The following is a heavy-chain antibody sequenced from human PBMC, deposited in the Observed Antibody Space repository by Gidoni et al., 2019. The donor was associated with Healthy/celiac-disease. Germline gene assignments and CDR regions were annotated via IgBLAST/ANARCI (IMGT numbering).Heavy chain of an antibody. CDR1: GGTFSSNA. CDR2: IIPIVGTA. J-gene: IGHJ4*02. Sequence: QVQLVQSGAEVKKPGSSVKVSCKSSGGTFSSNAISWVRQAPGQGLEWMGGIIPIVGTANYEQKFQGRGTITADESTSTAYMELSSMRSEDKAVYYCARGGAAPWSDYWGQGTMVTVS. D-gene: IGHD6-6*01. CDR3: ARGGAAPWSDY. V-gene: IGHV1-69*01.